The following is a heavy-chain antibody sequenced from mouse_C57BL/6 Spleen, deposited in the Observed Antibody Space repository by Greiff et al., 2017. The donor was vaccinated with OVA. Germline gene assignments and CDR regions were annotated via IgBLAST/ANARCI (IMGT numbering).Heavy chain of an antibody. CDR1: GYTFTDYY. D-gene: IGHD2-4*01. V-gene: IGHV1-76*01. J-gene: IGHJ2*01. Sequence: QVQLQQSGAELVRPGASVKLSCKASGYTFTDYYINWVKQRPGQGLEWIARIYPGSGNTYYNEKFKGKATLTAEKSSSTAYMQLSSLTSEDSAVYFCARSGLGDYWGQGTTLTVSS. CDR3: ARSGLGDY. CDR2: IYPGSGNT.